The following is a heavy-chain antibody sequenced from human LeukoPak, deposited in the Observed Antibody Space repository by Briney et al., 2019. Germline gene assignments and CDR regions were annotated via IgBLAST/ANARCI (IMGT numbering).Heavy chain of an antibody. Sequence: GGSLRLSCAASGFTFSSYWMHWVRQAPGKGLVWVSRINSDGSSTSYADSVKGRFTISRDNAKNTLYLQMNSLRAEENAVYDCARDGGKGYRNWFDPWGQGTLVTVSS. D-gene: IGHD5-24*01. J-gene: IGHJ5*02. CDR1: GFTFSSYW. V-gene: IGHV3-74*01. CDR2: INSDGSST. CDR3: ARDGGKGYRNWFDP.